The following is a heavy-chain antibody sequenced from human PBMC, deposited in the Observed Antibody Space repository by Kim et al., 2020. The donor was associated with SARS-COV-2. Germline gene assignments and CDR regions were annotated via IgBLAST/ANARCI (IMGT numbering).Heavy chain of an antibody. D-gene: IGHD6-13*01. J-gene: IGHJ4*02. Sequence: GGSLRLSCAASGFTFSSAWMSWVRQAPGKGLEWIGRIKSKSDGETSDCAAPVKGRFTISRDDSKNTVYLQMKSLKPEDTAVYYCTTMTGYAGYGSSWDFDYWGQGSLVTVSS. CDR3: TTMTGYAGYGSSWDFDY. CDR1: GFTFSSAW. CDR2: IKSKSDGETS. V-gene: IGHV3-15*01.